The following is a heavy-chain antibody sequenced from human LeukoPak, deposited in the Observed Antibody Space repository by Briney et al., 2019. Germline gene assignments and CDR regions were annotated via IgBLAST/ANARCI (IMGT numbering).Heavy chain of an antibody. V-gene: IGHV3-23*01. CDR2: VSANGGST. J-gene: IGHJ4*02. CDR1: GFPFSNYA. D-gene: IGHD6-19*01. CDR3: AKDRAGSSGYYPDFDY. Sequence: GGSLRLSCAASGFPFSNYAINWVRHAPGKGLEWVSGVSANGGSTYYADSVKGRFSISRDNSKNTVYLQMTGLRDDDTAVYFCAKDRAGSSGYYPDFDYWGQGTLVTVSS.